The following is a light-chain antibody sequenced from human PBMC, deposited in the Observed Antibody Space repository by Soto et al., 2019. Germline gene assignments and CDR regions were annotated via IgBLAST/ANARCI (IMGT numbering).Light chain of an antibody. CDR3: QQRSNWPI. CDR2: DAS. Sequence: EIVLTQSPATLSLSPGERATLSCRASQSVSSYLAWYQQTPGQAPRLLIYDASNRATGIPARFSGSGSGTDFTLTISSLEPEDFAVYYCQQRSNWPIFGQGTKLEIK. J-gene: IGKJ2*01. CDR1: QSVSSY. V-gene: IGKV3-11*01.